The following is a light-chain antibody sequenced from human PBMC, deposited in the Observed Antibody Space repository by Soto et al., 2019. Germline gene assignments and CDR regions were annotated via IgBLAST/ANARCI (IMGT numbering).Light chain of an antibody. CDR1: QSMRTY. V-gene: IGKV1-39*01. Sequence: DIQMTQSPASVSASVGDRVTVTSRASQSMRTYLNWYQQKPGKAPNILIHAASSLQSGVPSRFGGSGSGTDFTLTISSLQPEDFATDYCQQSYSNPQTFGQGTKVDIK. CDR3: QQSYSNPQT. CDR2: AAS. J-gene: IGKJ1*01.